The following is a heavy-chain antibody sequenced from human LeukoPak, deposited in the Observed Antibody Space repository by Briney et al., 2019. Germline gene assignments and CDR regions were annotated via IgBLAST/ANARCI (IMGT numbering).Heavy chain of an antibody. CDR1: GGSFSGYY. D-gene: IGHD3-22*01. V-gene: IGHV3-11*04. J-gene: IGHJ4*02. CDR2: ISSSGNTI. Sequence: LSLTCAVYGGSFSGYYWSWIRQAPGKGLEWVSYISSSGNTIYYADSVKGRFTISRDNAKNSLYLQMNSLRAEDTAIYYCARDKNYYDSSGRRKVTDYWGQGTLVTVSS. CDR3: ARDKNYYDSSGRRKVTDY.